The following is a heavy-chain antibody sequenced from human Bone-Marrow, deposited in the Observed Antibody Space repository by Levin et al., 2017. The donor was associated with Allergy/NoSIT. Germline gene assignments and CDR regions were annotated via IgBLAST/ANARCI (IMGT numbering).Heavy chain of an antibody. V-gene: IGHV4-31*03. Sequence: SETLSLTCTVSGGSISSGGYYWSWIRQHPGTGLEWIGYIYYSGSTYYNPSLKSRVTISVDTSKNQFSLKLSSVTAADTAVYYCARSEERYCSGGSCYSFSWFDPWGQGTLVTVSS. J-gene: IGHJ5*02. CDR3: ARSEERYCSGGSCYSFSWFDP. CDR2: IYYSGST. CDR1: GGSISSGGYY. D-gene: IGHD2-15*01.